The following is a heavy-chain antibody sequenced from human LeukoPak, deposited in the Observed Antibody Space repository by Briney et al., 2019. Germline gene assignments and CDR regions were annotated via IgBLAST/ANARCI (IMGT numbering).Heavy chain of an antibody. J-gene: IGHJ4*02. CDR2: IYTSGST. Sequence: PSETLSLTCTVSGGSISSYYWSWIRQPAGKGLEWIGRIYTSGSTNYNPSLKSRVTMSVDTSKNQFSLKLSSVTAADTVVYYCARELAARADLGLIGWGQGTLVTVSS. CDR1: GGSISSYY. D-gene: IGHD6-6*01. CDR3: ARELAARADLGLIG. V-gene: IGHV4-4*07.